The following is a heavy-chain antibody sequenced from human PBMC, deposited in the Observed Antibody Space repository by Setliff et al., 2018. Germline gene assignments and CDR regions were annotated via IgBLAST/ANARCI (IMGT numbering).Heavy chain of an antibody. CDR1: GYNFLDYW. Sequence: GESLKISCKASGYNFLDYWIGWVRQMPGKGLEWMGIIYPDDSDTRYSPSVQGPFTISADKSISTAYLQWSSLKAPDTATYYCARHIAGYADGHYTATYSYYYMDVWGQGTTVTVSS. V-gene: IGHV5-51*01. CDR3: ARHIAGYADGHYTATYSYYYMDV. J-gene: IGHJ6*03. D-gene: IGHD4-17*01. CDR2: IYPDDSDT.